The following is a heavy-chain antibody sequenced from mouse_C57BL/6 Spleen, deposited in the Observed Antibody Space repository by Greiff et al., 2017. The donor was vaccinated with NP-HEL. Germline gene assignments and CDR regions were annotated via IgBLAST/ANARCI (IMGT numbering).Heavy chain of an antibody. CDR3: ARSPFSFWYFDV. CDR2: INPNNGGT. Sequence: EVQLQQSGPELVKPGASVKISCKASGYTFTDYYMNWVKQSHGKSLEWIGDINPNNGGTSYNQKFKGKATLTVDKSSSTAYMELRSLTSEDSAVYYCARSPFSFWYFDVWGTGTTVTVSS. CDR1: GYTFTDYY. V-gene: IGHV1-26*01. J-gene: IGHJ1*03.